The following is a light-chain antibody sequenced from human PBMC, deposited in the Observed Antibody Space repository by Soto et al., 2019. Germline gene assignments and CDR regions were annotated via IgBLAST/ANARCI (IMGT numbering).Light chain of an antibody. V-gene: IGLV2-14*01. J-gene: IGLJ3*02. CDR3: SSYTTTSTLGV. CDR2: EVS. CDR1: SSDIGGFNY. Sequence: QSALTQPASVSGSPGQSITISCTGTSSDIGGFNYVSWYQQHPGTAPKLIIYEVSNQPSGISNRFSGSKSGNTASLTISGLQAEDEADYYCSSYTTTSTLGVFGGGTKVTVL.